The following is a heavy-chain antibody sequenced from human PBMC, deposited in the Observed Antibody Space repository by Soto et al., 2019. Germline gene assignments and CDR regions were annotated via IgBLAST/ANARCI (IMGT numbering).Heavy chain of an antibody. D-gene: IGHD3-16*01. V-gene: IGHV4-34*01. CDR1: GGSFSGYY. CDR2: INHSGST. Sequence: QVQLQQWGAGLLKPSETLSLTCAVYGGSFSGYYWSWIHQPPGKGLEWIGEINHSGSTNYNPSLKSRVTISVDTSKNQFSLKLSSVTAADTAVYYCARGYRAGGWGQGTLVTVSS. J-gene: IGHJ4*02. CDR3: ARGYRAGG.